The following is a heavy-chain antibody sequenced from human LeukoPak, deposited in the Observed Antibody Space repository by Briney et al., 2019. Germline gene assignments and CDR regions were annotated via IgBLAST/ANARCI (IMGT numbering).Heavy chain of an antibody. CDR3: ARLVFAAATISPFDY. V-gene: IGHV5-51*01. J-gene: IGHJ4*02. CDR1: GYSFTSYW. Sequence: GESLKISCKGSGYSFTSYWISWVRQMPGKGLEWMGIIYPGDSDTRYSPSFQGQVTISADKSISTAYLQWSSLKASDTAMYYCARLVFAAATISPFDYWGQGTLATVSS. CDR2: IYPGDSDT. D-gene: IGHD6-13*01.